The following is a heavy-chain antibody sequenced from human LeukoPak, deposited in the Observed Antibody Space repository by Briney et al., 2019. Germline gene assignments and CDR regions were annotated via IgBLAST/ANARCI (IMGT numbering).Heavy chain of an antibody. J-gene: IGHJ4*02. D-gene: IGHD3-3*01. Sequence: GGSLRLSCGASGFTFSNAWMSWVRQAPGKGLEWVGRIKSKTDGGTTDYAAPVKGRFTISRDDSKNTLYLQMNSLKTEDTAVYYCTTDVYAKNTYYDFWSGYYSGYWGQGTLVTVSS. CDR3: TTDVYAKNTYYDFWSGYYSGY. V-gene: IGHV3-15*01. CDR2: IKSKTDGGTT. CDR1: GFTFSNAW.